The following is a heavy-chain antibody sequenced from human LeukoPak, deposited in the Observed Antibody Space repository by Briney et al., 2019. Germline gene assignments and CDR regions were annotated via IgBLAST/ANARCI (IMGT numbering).Heavy chain of an antibody. V-gene: IGHV3-30*03. CDR2: ISYDGSNK. CDR3: ARDVSWNWFDP. J-gene: IGHJ5*02. Sequence: GRSLRLSCAASGFTFSTYAMHWVRQAPGKGLEWVAVISYDGSNKYYADSVKGRFTISRDNSKNTLYLQMNTLRAEDTAVYYCARDVSWNWFDPWGQGTLVTVSS. CDR1: GFTFSTYA.